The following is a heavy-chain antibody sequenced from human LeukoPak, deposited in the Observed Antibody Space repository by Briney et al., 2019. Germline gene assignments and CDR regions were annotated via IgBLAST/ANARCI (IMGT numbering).Heavy chain of an antibody. CDR3: AKDPYSPGHSSGYMFDY. CDR2: IKQDGSEK. Sequence: PGGSLRLSCAASGFTFSTYWMSWVRQAPGKGLEWVANIKQDGSEKNYVDSVKGRFTISRDNAKNTLYLQMNSLRAEDTAVYYCAKDPYSPGHSSGYMFDYWGQGTLVTVSS. J-gene: IGHJ4*02. V-gene: IGHV3-7*01. D-gene: IGHD3-22*01. CDR1: GFTFSTYW.